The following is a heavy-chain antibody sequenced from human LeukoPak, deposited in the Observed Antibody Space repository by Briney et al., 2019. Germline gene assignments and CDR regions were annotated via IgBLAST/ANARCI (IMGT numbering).Heavy chain of an antibody. CDR1: GFTFSSYA. D-gene: IGHD3-22*01. CDR3: ARDPFNYYDSSGLPAY. CDR2: ISGSGGST. J-gene: IGHJ4*02. Sequence: GGSLRLSCAASGFTFSSYAMSWVRQAPGKGLEWVSAISGSGGSTYYADSVKGRFTISRDNAKNSLYLQMNSLRAEDTAVYYCARDPFNYYDSSGLPAYWGQGTLVTVSS. V-gene: IGHV3-23*01.